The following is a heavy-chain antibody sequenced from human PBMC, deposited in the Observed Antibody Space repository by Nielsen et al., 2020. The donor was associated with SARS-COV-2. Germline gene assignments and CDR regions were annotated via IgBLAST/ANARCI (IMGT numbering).Heavy chain of an antibody. CDR1: GFNFNNFG. V-gene: IGHV3-30*18. CDR2: ISYEGSIK. D-gene: IGHD3-10*01. Sequence: GESLKISCAASGFNFNNFGMHWVRQAPGKGLEWVAVISYEGSIKFYSDSAKGRFTISRDNSKNTLYLQMNSLRSEDAAMYFCAKSNLLFWFGESRQLDYWGRGTLVAVSS. J-gene: IGHJ4*02. CDR3: AKSNLLFWFGESRQLDY.